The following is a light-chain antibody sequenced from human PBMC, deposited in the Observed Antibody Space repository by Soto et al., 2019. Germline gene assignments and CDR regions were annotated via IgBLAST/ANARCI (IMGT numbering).Light chain of an antibody. Sequence: EIVMTQSPATLSVSPGERATLSCRASQSVSSNLAWYQQKPGQAPRLLIYGASTRATGIPARFSGSGSWTEFTLTISSLQSEDFALYYCQPYNNWPPVTFGGGTKVDI. CDR1: QSVSSN. CDR2: GAS. V-gene: IGKV3-15*01. J-gene: IGKJ4*01. CDR3: QPYNNWPPVT.